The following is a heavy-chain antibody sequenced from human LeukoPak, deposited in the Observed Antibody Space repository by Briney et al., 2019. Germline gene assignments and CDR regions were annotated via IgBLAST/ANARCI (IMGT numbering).Heavy chain of an antibody. CDR3: ARKVMYCYDSSGYLIGEDY. CDR2: ISAYNGNT. V-gene: IGHV1-18*01. CDR1: GYTFTSYG. J-gene: IGHJ4*02. D-gene: IGHD3-22*01. Sequence: ASVKVSCKASGYTFTSYGISWVRQAPGQGLEWMGWISAYNGNTNYAQKLQGRVTMTTDTSTSTAYMELRSLRSDDTAVYYCARKVMYCYDSSGYLIGEDYWGQGTLVTVSS.